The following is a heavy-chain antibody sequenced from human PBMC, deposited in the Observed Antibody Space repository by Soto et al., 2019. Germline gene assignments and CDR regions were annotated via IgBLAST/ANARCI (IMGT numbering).Heavy chain of an antibody. CDR1: GFTFSSYA. Sequence: EVQLLESGGGLVQPGESLRLSCAASGFTFSSYAMSWVRQAPGKGLEWVSAISGSGGSTYYADSVKGRFTISRDNSKNTLYLQMNSLRAEDTAVYYCAKGGPYYYDSSGYYDYWGQGTLVTVSS. CDR3: AKGGPYYYDSSGYYDY. V-gene: IGHV3-23*01. CDR2: ISGSGGST. D-gene: IGHD3-22*01. J-gene: IGHJ4*02.